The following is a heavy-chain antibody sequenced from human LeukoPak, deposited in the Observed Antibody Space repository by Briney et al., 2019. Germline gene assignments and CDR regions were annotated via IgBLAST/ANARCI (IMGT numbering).Heavy chain of an antibody. J-gene: IGHJ4*02. CDR3: AREVRNYIPIH. Sequence: GGSLRLSCAASGFTLSDHYMDWVRQAPGKGLEWVANIKQDGSEKYYVDSVKGRFTISRDNAKNSLYLQMNSLRAEDTAVYYCAREVRNYIPIHWGQGTLVTVSS. D-gene: IGHD1-7*01. CDR2: IKQDGSEK. V-gene: IGHV3-7*03. CDR1: GFTLSDHY.